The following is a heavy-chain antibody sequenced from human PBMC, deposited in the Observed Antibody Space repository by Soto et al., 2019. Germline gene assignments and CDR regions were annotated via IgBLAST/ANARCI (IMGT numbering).Heavy chain of an antibody. CDR2: IIPIFGTA. D-gene: IGHD5-18*01. V-gene: IGHV1-69*13. Sequence: SVKVSCKASGGTFSSYAISWVRQAPGQGLEWMGGIIPIFGTANYAQKFQGRVTITADESTSTAYMELSSLRSEDTAVYYCAREARLGYSYGPGHDAFDIWGQGTMVT. CDR1: GGTFSSYA. J-gene: IGHJ3*02. CDR3: AREARLGYSYGPGHDAFDI.